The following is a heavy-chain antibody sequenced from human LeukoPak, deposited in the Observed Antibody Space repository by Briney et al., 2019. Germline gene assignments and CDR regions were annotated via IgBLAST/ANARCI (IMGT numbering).Heavy chain of an antibody. V-gene: IGHV3-21*01. CDR3: ARQAGATADYFDY. CDR2: ISGSSSFK. CDR1: GFTFSTYS. D-gene: IGHD1-26*01. J-gene: IGHJ4*02. Sequence: GGSLRLSCEVSGFTFSTYSMNWVRQAPGKGLEWVSSISGSSSFKHYADSVKGRFTISRDNAKTSLYLQMNSLRVDDTAVYYCARQAGATADYFDYWGQGTLVTVSS.